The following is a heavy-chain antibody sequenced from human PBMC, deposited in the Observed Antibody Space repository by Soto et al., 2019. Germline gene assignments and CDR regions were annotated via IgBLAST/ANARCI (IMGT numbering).Heavy chain of an antibody. V-gene: IGHV4-59*08. Sequence: QVQLQESGPGLVKPSETLSLTCSVSGGSISSYYWSWIRQPPGKGLEWIGYIYYSASTNYNPSLKSRGTISVDTSKNKFSLNLSSGTAADTAVYYCARHETRHGDVDYWGQGTLVTVSS. CDR2: IYYSAST. J-gene: IGHJ4*02. CDR1: GGSISSYY. D-gene: IGHD3-10*01. CDR3: ARHETRHGDVDY.